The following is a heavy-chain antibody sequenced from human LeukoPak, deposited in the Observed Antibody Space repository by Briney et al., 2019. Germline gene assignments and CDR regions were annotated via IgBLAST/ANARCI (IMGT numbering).Heavy chain of an antibody. D-gene: IGHD2-15*01. CDR2: IFPGDSDA. CDR3: ASEYCSGGNCYFDY. CDR1: GYSFTSYW. J-gene: IGHJ4*02. V-gene: IGHV5-51*01. Sequence: GESLKISCKGSGYSFTSYWIGWVRQMPGQGLEWMGIIFPGDSDARYSPSFQGQVTISADKSISTAYLQWSSLKASDTAIYYCASEYCSGGNCYFDYWGQGTLVTVSS.